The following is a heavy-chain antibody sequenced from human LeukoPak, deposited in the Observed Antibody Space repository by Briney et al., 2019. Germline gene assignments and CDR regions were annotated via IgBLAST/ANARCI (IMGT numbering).Heavy chain of an antibody. Sequence: SETLSLTCTVSGGSISSSSYYWSWIRQPPGKGLEWIGYIYYSGSTNYNPSLKSRVTISVDTSKNQFSLKLSSVTAADTAVYYCARNLEQWPEYYFDYWGQGTLVTVSS. CDR3: ARNLEQWPEYYFDY. V-gene: IGHV4-61*01. J-gene: IGHJ4*02. CDR2: IYYSGST. CDR1: GGSISSSSYY. D-gene: IGHD6-19*01.